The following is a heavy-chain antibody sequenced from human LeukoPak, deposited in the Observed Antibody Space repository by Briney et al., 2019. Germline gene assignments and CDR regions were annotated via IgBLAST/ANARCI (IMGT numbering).Heavy chain of an antibody. V-gene: IGHV4-39*01. D-gene: IGHD1-1*01. Sequence: PSETLSLTCTVSGGSISSSSYYWGWIRQPPGKGLEWIGSIYYSGSTYYNLSLKSRVTISVDTSKSHFSLTLSSVTAADTAVYYCARHYNPVARNWFDPWGQGTLVIVSS. CDR3: ARHYNPVARNWFDP. CDR1: GGSISSSSYY. J-gene: IGHJ5*02. CDR2: IYYSGST.